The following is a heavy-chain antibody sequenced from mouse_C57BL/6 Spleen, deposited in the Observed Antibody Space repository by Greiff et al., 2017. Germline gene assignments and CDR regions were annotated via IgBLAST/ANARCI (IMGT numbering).Heavy chain of an antibody. CDR2: INPNNGGT. CDR1: GYTFTDYN. CDR3: ARSRGYYGNYGGDYYAMDY. Sequence: EVQLQQSGPELVKPGASVKMSCKASGYTFTDYNMHWVKQSHGKSLEWIGYINPNNGGTSYNQKFKGKATLTVNKSSSTAYMELRSLTSEDSAVYYCARSRGYYGNYGGDYYAMDYWGQGTSVTVSS. J-gene: IGHJ4*01. V-gene: IGHV1-22*01. D-gene: IGHD2-1*01.